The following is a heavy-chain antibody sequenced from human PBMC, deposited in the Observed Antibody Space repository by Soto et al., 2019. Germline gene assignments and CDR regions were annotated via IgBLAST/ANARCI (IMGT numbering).Heavy chain of an antibody. Sequence: ASVKVSCKASGGTFSSYAISWVRQAPGQGLEWMGGIIPIFGTANYAQKFQGRVTITADESTSTAYMELSSLRSEDTAVYYCARASLVVAAPEVFDYWGQGTLVTVSS. D-gene: IGHD2-15*01. V-gene: IGHV1-69*13. CDR1: GGTFSSYA. J-gene: IGHJ4*02. CDR2: IIPIFGTA. CDR3: ARASLVVAAPEVFDY.